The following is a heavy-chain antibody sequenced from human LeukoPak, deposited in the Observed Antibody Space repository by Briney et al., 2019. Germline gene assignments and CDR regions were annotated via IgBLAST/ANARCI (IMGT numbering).Heavy chain of an antibody. J-gene: IGHJ5*02. Sequence: SETLSLTCTVSGGSITSSSYCWGWIRQPPGKGLEWIGNIYYSGSTYYNPSLKSRVTISVDTSKNQFSLKLSSVTAADTAVYYCARDDIVVVPTWGQGTLVTVSS. CDR3: ARDDIVVVPT. CDR1: GGSITSSSYC. CDR2: IYYSGST. D-gene: IGHD2-2*01. V-gene: IGHV4-39*01.